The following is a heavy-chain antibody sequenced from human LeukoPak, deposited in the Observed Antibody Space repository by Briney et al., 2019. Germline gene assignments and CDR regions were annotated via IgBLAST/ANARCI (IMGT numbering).Heavy chain of an antibody. J-gene: IGHJ4*02. V-gene: IGHV4-4*07. CDR3: ARSPYLSGYVDY. CDR2: IYTSGST. Sequence: SETLSLTCTVSGGSISSYYWSWIRQPAGKGLEWIGRIYTSGSTNYNPSLKSRVTMSVDTSKNQFALKLSSVTAADTAVYYCARSPYLSGYVDYWGQGTLVTVSS. D-gene: IGHD3-3*01. CDR1: GGSISSYY.